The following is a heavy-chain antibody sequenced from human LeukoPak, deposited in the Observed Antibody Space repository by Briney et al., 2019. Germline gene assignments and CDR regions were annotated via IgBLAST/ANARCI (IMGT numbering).Heavy chain of an antibody. V-gene: IGHV4-38-2*02. CDR1: GYSISSGYY. J-gene: IGHJ6*03. Sequence: SETLSLTCTVSGYSISSGYYWGWIRQPPGKGLEWIGSIYHSGSTYYNPSLKSRVTMSVDTSKTQFSLKLSSVTVADTAVYYCATTDPATATYFHYFYYMDVWGKGTTVTVSS. CDR3: ATTDPATATYFHYFYYMDV. CDR2: IYHSGST. D-gene: IGHD6-25*01.